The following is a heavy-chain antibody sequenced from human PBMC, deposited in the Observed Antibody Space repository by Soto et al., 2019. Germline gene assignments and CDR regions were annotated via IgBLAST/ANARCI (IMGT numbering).Heavy chain of an antibody. D-gene: IGHD3-9*01. CDR1: DGSISVCCCY. CDR2: IYYSGST. CDR3: ARENDDILTGSPLAWFDP. Sequence: PAETQSLTGTVSDGSISVCCCYWSWIRQHPGNGLEWIGYIYYSGSTYYNPSLKSRVTISVDTSKNQFSLKLSSVTAADTAVYYCARENDDILTGSPLAWFDPWGQGTLVTVSS. V-gene: IGHV4-31*03. J-gene: IGHJ5*02.